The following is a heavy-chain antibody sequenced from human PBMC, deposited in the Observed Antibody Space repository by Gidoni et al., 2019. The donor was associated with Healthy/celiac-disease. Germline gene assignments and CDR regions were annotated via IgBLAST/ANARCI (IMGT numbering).Heavy chain of an antibody. CDR2: ISWNSGSI. V-gene: IGHV3-9*01. D-gene: IGHD6-19*01. CDR3: AKTGHSSGWDFDY. J-gene: IGHJ4*02. CDR1: GFTFDDYA. Sequence: EVQLVESGGGLVQPGRSLRLSCAASGFTFDDYAMPWVRQAPGKGLEWVSGISWNSGSIGYADSVKGRFTISRDNAKNSLYLQMNSLRAEDTALYYCAKTGHSSGWDFDYWGQGTLVTVSS.